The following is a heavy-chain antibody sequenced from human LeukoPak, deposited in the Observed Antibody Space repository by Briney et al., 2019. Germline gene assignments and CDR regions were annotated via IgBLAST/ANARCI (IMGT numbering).Heavy chain of an antibody. J-gene: IGHJ4*02. CDR3: ARGLPPVMKYYFDY. Sequence: PGGPLRLSCAASGFTFNSYGMHWVRQAPGKGLEWVAVMWYDRSNKYYADSVKGRFTISRDDSKNTLYLQMNSLRAEDTAMYYCARGLPPVMKYYFDYWGQGTLVTVSS. CDR1: GFTFNSYG. V-gene: IGHV3-33*01. CDR2: MWYDRSNK. D-gene: IGHD4-11*01.